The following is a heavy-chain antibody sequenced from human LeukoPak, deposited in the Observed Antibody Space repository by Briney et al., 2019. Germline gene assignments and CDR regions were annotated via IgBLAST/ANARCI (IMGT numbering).Heavy chain of an antibody. V-gene: IGHV3-7*01. Sequence: GRSLRLSCAASGFSFSAYWMTWARQAPGTGLEWVANINPAGSETYYVDPVKGRFSISRDNAKNLVYLQMNSLRAEDTAVYHCARFGYVAAVDVWGQGTPVTVSS. CDR3: ARFGYVAAVDV. D-gene: IGHD2-15*01. CDR2: INPAGSET. J-gene: IGHJ4*02. CDR1: GFSFSAYW.